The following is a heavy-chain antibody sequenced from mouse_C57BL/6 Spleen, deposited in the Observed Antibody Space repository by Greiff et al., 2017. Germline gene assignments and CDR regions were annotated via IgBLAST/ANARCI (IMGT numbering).Heavy chain of an antibody. CDR2: INPYNGGT. J-gene: IGHJ2*01. V-gene: IGHV1-19*01. Sequence: EVQLQQSGPVLVKPGASVKMSCKASGYTFTDYYMNWVKQSHGKSLEWIGVINPYNGGTSYNQKFKGKATLTVDKSSSTAYMELNSLTSEDSAVYYGARDYGSTSFDYWGQGTTLTVSS. D-gene: IGHD1-1*01. CDR3: ARDYGSTSFDY. CDR1: GYTFTDYY.